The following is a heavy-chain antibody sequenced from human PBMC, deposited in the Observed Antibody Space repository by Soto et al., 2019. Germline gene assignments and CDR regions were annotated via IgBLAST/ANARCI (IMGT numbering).Heavy chain of an antibody. V-gene: IGHV3-30*18. Sequence: QVHLVESGGGAVQSGRSLRLSCTASGFTFSNYGMYWVRQAPGKGLEWVAVISYDGGHKDYLDSVKGRFTISRDNSKNTLYLQMNSLRRDDSAVYYCAQDRGSCTGGICFYSIYYWGKGTQVTVSA. D-gene: IGHD2-8*02. CDR1: GFTFSNYG. J-gene: IGHJ4*02. CDR2: ISYDGGHK. CDR3: AQDRGSCTGGICFYSIYY.